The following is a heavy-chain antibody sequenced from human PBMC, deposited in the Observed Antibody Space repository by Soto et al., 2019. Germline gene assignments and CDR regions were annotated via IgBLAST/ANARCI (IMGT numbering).Heavy chain of an antibody. CDR3: ARWVEVSLDYFDS. CDR1: GGSISSGGYS. J-gene: IGHJ4*02. CDR2: IYHSGRT. Sequence: SETLSLTCAVSGGSISSGGYSWSWIRQPPGKGLEWNGHIYHSGRTYYNPSLKSRVGILVDTSKNQFSLNLNSVTAADTAVYYCARWVEVSLDYFDSWGQGTPVTVSS. V-gene: IGHV4-30-2*05. D-gene: IGHD1-20*01.